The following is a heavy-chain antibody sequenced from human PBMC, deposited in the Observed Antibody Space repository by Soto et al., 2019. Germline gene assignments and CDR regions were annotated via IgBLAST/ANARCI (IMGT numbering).Heavy chain of an antibody. V-gene: IGHV1-3*01. Sequence: VKVSCKASGYTFTSYAMHWVRQAPGQRLEWMGWINAGNGNTKYSQKFQGRVTITRDTSASTAYMELSSLRSEDTAVYYCARDQWLGNYYYYYGMDVWGQGTTVTVSS. CDR3: ARDQWLGNYYYYYGMDV. D-gene: IGHD6-19*01. CDR1: GYTFTSYA. CDR2: INAGNGNT. J-gene: IGHJ6*02.